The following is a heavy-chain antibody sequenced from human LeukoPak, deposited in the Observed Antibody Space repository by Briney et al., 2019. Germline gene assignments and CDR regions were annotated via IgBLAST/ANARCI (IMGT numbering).Heavy chain of an antibody. V-gene: IGHV4-30-2*01. CDR3: ARSNYYDSSGYYDYYFDY. CDR2: IYHSGST. J-gene: IGHJ4*02. D-gene: IGHD3-22*01. CDR1: GGSISSGGYS. Sequence: PSETLSLTCAVSGGSISSGGYSWSWIRQPPGKGLEWIGYIYHSGSTYYNPSLKSRVTISVDRSKNQFSLKLSSVTAADTAVYYCARSNYYDSSGYYDYYFDYWGQGTLVTVSS.